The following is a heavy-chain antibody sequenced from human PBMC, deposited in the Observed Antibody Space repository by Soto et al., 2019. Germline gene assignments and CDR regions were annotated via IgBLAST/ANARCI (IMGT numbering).Heavy chain of an antibody. V-gene: IGHV3-23*01. Sequence: GGSLRLSCAASGFTVTNSAMNWVRQVPGKGLEWVSSISGSGAIPHYADSVKGRFSIFRDESNNTLYLQMNSLRAEDTAVYFCGVGRTPYYLDYWGQGALVTVSS. J-gene: IGHJ4*02. CDR1: GFTVTNSA. D-gene: IGHD1-26*01. CDR2: ISGSGAIP. CDR3: GVGRTPYYLDY.